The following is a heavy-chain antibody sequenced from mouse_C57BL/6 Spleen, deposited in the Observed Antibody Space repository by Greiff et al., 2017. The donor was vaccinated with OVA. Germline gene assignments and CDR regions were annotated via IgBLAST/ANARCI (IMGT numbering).Heavy chain of an antibody. CDR2: ILPGSGST. CDR3: ARRAYYGSSSYYAMDY. D-gene: IGHD1-1*01. Sequence: LVEPGASVKLSCKATGYTFTGYWIEWVKQRPGHGLEWIGEILPGSGSTNYNEKFKGKATFTADTSSNTAYMQLSSLTTEDSAIYYCARRAYYGSSSYYAMDYWGQGTSVTVSS. CDR1: GYTFTGYW. J-gene: IGHJ4*01. V-gene: IGHV1-9*01.